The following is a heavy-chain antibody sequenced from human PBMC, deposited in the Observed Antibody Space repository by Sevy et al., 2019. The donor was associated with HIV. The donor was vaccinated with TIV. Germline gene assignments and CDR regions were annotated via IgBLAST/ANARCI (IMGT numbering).Heavy chain of an antibody. CDR3: AGTRNVDTAMVRNAFDI. CDR2: INHSGST. J-gene: IGHJ3*02. V-gene: IGHV4-34*01. D-gene: IGHD5-18*01. CDR1: GGSFSGYY. Sequence: SETLSLTCAVYGGSFSGYYWSWIRQPPGKGLEWIGEINHSGSTNYNPSLKSRVTISVDTSKNQFSLKLSSVTAADTAVYYCAGTRNVDTAMVRNAFDIWGQGTMVTVSS.